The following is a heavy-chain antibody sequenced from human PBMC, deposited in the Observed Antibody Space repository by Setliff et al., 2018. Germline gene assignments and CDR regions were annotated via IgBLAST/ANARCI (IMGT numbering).Heavy chain of an antibody. CDR1: GDFISSGSYY. CDR2: VSSRGNT. J-gene: IGHJ3*02. CDR3: ARDPGYPSGVAGGFDT. V-gene: IGHV4-61*09. Sequence: SETLSLTCSLSGDFISSGSYYWSRIRQTAGNGLEWIGYVSSRGNTNYNPSLKSRVTISIDTSSKRFSLILTSVTAADTAVYYCARDPGYPSGVAGGFDTWGQGTTVTVSS. D-gene: IGHD2-2*03.